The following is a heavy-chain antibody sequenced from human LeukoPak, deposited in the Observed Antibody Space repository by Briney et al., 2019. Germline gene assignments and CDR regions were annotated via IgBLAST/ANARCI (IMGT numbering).Heavy chain of an antibody. D-gene: IGHD3-9*01. Sequence: PGGSLRLSCAASGFTVSSNYRSWGRQAPGKGLEWVSVIYSGGSTYYADSGKGRFTISRDNSKNTLYLQMNSLRAEDTAVYYCAREYYDILSHWGQGTLVTVSS. CDR3: AREYYDILSH. CDR2: IYSGGST. J-gene: IGHJ4*02. V-gene: IGHV3-53*01. CDR1: GFTVSSNY.